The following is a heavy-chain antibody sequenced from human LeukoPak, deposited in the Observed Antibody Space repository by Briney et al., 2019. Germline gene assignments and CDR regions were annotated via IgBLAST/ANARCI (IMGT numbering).Heavy chain of an antibody. D-gene: IGHD5-18*01. Sequence: PGGSLRLSCAASGFRFNTYEMNWVRQAAGKGLEWLSYISSSGSTKYYANSVKGRFTISRDNTGNSLFLQMNRLRAEDTAVYYCAGIYSYVHRPTEYWGQGTLVTVSS. J-gene: IGHJ4*02. V-gene: IGHV3-48*03. CDR3: AGIYSYVHRPTEY. CDR2: ISSSGSTK. CDR1: GFRFNTYE.